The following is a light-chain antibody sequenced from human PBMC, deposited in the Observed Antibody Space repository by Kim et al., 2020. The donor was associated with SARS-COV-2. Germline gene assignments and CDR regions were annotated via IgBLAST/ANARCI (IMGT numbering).Light chain of an antibody. J-gene: IGKJ4*01. CDR3: QKYSSSPLT. V-gene: IGKV3-20*01. CDR1: QSVSSSY. CDR2: GAS. Sequence: SPGERATLSGRASQSVSSSYLAWYQQKPGQAPKLLSYGASSRATGIPDRCSGSGSGTDFTLTISRLEPEDFAEYYCQKYSSSPLTFGGGTKEDIK.